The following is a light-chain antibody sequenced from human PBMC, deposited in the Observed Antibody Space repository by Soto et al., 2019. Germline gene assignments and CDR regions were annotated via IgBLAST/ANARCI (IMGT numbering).Light chain of an antibody. CDR1: SSDVGGDNY. CDR3: SSYGGSNNVV. CDR2: EVS. V-gene: IGLV2-8*01. Sequence: QSALTQPPSAFGSPGQSVTISCTGTSSDVGGDNYVSWYQQHPGKAPTLMIYEVSKRPSGVPARFSGSKSGNTASLAVSGLQAEDEADYYCSSYGGSNNVVFGGGTKVTVL. J-gene: IGLJ2*01.